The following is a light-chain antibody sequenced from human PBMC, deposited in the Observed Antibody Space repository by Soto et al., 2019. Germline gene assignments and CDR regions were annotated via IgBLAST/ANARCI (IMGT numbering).Light chain of an antibody. J-gene: IGKJ1*01. V-gene: IGKV3-20*01. CDR1: QSVSSYY. CDR2: AAS. Sequence: EIVLPQSQGTLSLSPGERATLSFRASQSVSSYYLAWYQQKPGQAPRLLIYAASSRATGIPDRFSGGGSGTDFTLTISRLEPEDFAVYYCQQCGSSPWTFGQGTKVDI. CDR3: QQCGSSPWT.